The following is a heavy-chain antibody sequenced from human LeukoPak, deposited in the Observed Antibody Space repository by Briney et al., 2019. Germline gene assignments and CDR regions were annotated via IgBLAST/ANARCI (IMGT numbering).Heavy chain of an antibody. CDR3: ARQIAATENPKLRVDDY. D-gene: IGHD6-13*01. CDR1: GGSISSNNYY. J-gene: IGHJ4*02. V-gene: IGHV4-39*01. CDR2: IYYSGST. Sequence: PSETLSLTCTVSGGSISSNNYYWGWIRQPPGKGLEWIGSIYYSGSTFYNPSLKSRVTISVDTSKNQFSLKVNSVTAADTAVYYCARQIAATENPKLRVDDYWGQGTLVTVSS.